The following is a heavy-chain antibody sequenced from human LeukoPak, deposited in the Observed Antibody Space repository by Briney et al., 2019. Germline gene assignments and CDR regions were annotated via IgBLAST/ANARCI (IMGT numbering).Heavy chain of an antibody. CDR3: ARARGQPFSDPPIDY. CDR2: ISAYNGNT. V-gene: IGHV1-18*01. J-gene: IGHJ4*02. Sequence: ASVKVSCKASGYTFTSYGISWVRQAPGQGLEWMGWISAYNGNTNYAQKLQGRVTMTTDTSTSTAYMELRSLRSDDTAVYYCARARGQPFSDPPIDYWGQGTLVTVSS. D-gene: IGHD3-3*02. CDR1: GYTFTSYG.